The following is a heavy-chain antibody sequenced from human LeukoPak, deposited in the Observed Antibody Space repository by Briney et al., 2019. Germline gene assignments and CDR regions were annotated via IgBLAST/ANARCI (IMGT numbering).Heavy chain of an antibody. CDR2: ISSSSSTI. CDR1: GFTFSSYS. Sequence: PGGSLRLSCAASGFTFSSYSMNWVRQAPGKGLEWVSYISSSSSTIYYADSVKGRFTISRDNAKNSLYLQMNSLRAEDTAVYYCARGDDYRFIQETTAFDIWGQGTMVTVSS. V-gene: IGHV3-48*01. J-gene: IGHJ3*02. CDR3: ARGDDYRFIQETTAFDI. D-gene: IGHD4-11*01.